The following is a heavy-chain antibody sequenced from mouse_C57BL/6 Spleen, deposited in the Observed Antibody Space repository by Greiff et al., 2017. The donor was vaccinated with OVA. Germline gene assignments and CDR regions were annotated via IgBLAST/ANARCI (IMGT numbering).Heavy chain of an antibody. Sequence: VHLVESGPGLVAPSQSLSITCTVSGFSLTSYAISWVRQPPGKGLEWLGVIWPGGGTNYNSALKSRLSISKDNSKSQVFLKMNSLQTDDTARYYCARSYGSSYRGFAYWGQGTLVTVSA. CDR2: IWPGGGT. CDR3: ARSYGSSYRGFAY. CDR1: GFSLTSYA. J-gene: IGHJ3*01. D-gene: IGHD1-1*01. V-gene: IGHV2-9-1*01.